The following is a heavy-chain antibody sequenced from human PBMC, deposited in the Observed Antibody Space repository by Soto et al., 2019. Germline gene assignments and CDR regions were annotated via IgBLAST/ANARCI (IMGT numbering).Heavy chain of an antibody. CDR2: IYYSGST. CDR3: ARDESVTDGFDI. J-gene: IGHJ3*02. D-gene: IGHD5-18*01. Sequence: QNPGKGLEWIGYIYYSGSTNYNPSLKSRVTISVDTSKNQFSLKLSSVTAADTAVYYCARDESVTDGFDIWGEPTMGTV. V-gene: IGHV4-31*02.